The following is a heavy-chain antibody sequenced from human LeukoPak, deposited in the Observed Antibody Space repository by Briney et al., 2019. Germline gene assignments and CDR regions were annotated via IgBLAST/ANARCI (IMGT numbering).Heavy chain of an antibody. CDR1: GYTFTSYG. J-gene: IGHJ3*02. D-gene: IGHD3-22*01. CDR3: XXXXXXGYYFDAFDI. Sequence: VASVKVSCTASGYTFTSYGISWVRQAPGQGLEWMGWISAYNGNTNYAQKLQGRVTMTTDTSTSTAYMELRSLRSDDTAVYFCXXXXXXGYYFDAFDIWGQGTMVTVSS. V-gene: IGHV1-18*01. CDR2: ISAYNGNT.